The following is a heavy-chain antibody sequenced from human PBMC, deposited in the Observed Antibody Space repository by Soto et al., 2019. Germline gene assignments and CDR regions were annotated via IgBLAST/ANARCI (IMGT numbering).Heavy chain of an antibody. CDR3: ARVLDWLPASNWFDP. CDR2: IYHSGST. CDR1: GGSISSSNW. J-gene: IGHJ5*02. V-gene: IGHV4-4*02. D-gene: IGHD3-9*01. Sequence: QVQLQESGPGLVKPSGTLSLTCAVSGGSISSSNWWRWVRQPPGKGLEWIGEIYHSGSTNYNPSLNSRVTISVDKSKNQFSLKLSSVTAADTAVYYCARVLDWLPASNWFDPWGQGTLVTVSS.